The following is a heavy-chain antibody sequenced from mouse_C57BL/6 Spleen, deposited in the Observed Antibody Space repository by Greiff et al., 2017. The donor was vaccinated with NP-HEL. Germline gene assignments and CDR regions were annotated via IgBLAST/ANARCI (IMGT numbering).Heavy chain of an antibody. CDR3: VRDYYGSTAWFAY. CDR1: GFTFNTYA. CDR2: IRSKSSNYAT. V-gene: IGHV10-3*01. D-gene: IGHD1-1*01. Sequence: EVHLVESGGGLVQPKGSLKLSCAASGFTFNTYALHWVRQAPGKGLELVSRIRSKSSNYATYYADSVQDRFTISRDDSQSMLYLQMNNLKTEDTAMYYCVRDYYGSTAWFAYCGQGTLVTVSA. J-gene: IGHJ3*01.